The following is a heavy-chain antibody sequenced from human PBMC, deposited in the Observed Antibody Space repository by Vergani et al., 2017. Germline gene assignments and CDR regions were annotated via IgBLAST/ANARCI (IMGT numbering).Heavy chain of an antibody. J-gene: IGHJ6*02. CDR1: GFTFSSYG. CDR2: ISSSGNYV. V-gene: IGHV3-21*06. D-gene: IGHD3-10*01. CDR3: ARDQGSGTNRHHYGMDV. Sequence: VQLVESGGGVVQPGGSRRLSCAASGFTFSSYGMHWVRQVPGRGLEWVSSISSSGNYVYYTASVKGRFSISRDNAKSLLSLQMNSLRADDTAVYYCARDQGSGTNRHHYGMDVWGQGTTVTVSS.